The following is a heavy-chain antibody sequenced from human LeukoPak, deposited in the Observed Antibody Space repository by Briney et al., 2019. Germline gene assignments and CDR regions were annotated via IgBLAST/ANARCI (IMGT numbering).Heavy chain of an antibody. CDR3: ARSITMVRGWWFDP. D-gene: IGHD3-10*01. CDR2: INPNSGGT. Sequence: ASVTVSFKASGYTFTGYYMHWVRQAPGQGLEWMGWINPNSGGTNYAQKFQGRVTMTRDTSISTAYMELSRLRSDDTAVYYCARSITMVRGWWFDPWGQGTLVTVSS. CDR1: GYTFTGYY. J-gene: IGHJ5*02. V-gene: IGHV1-2*02.